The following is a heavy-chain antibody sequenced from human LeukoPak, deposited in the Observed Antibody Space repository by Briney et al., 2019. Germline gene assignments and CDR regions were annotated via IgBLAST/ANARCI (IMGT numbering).Heavy chain of an antibody. Sequence: GGSLRLSCAASGFTFSYYWMSWVRQAAGKGLEWVANIKQDGSEEYYVDSVKGRFTISRDNAKNSLYLQMNSLRAEDTAVYYCARDLRITIFGVAEFDYWGQGTLVTVSS. CDR3: ARDLRITIFGVAEFDY. J-gene: IGHJ4*02. V-gene: IGHV3-7*03. CDR2: IKQDGSEE. D-gene: IGHD3-3*01. CDR1: GFTFSYYW.